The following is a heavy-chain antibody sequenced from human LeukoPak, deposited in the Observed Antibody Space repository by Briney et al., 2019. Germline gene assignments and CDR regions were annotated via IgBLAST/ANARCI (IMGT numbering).Heavy chain of an antibody. J-gene: IGHJ5*02. V-gene: IGHV4-59*01. D-gene: IGHD6-13*01. CDR2: IYYSGST. Sequence: PSETLSLTCTVSGGSISSYYWSWIRQPPGKGLEWIGYIYYSGSTNYNPSLKSRVTISVDTSKNQFSLKLSSVTAADTAVYYCARVTIDSIAAAGTGWFDPWGQGTLVTVSS. CDR3: ARVTIDSIAAAGTGWFDP. CDR1: GGSISSYY.